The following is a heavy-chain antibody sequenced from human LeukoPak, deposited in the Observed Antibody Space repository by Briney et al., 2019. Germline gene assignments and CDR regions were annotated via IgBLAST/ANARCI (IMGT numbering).Heavy chain of an antibody. J-gene: IGHJ4*02. Sequence: GGSLRLSCAASGFTFSTYEMNWVRQAPGKGLLWVSRINGDGSTTNYADSVQGRFTISRDNAKNTLYLQMNSLRTEDTAVYYCARGSPSYWALSYWGPGILVTVSS. CDR2: INGDGSTT. CDR1: GFTFSTYE. D-gene: IGHD2/OR15-2a*01. V-gene: IGHV3-74*01. CDR3: ARGSPSYWALSY.